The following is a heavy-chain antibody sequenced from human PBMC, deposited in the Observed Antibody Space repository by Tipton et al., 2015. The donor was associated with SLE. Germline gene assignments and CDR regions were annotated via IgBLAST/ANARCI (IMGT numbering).Heavy chain of an antibody. D-gene: IGHD2-15*01. CDR2: IYYSGST. Sequence: TLSLTCTVSGGSISSYYWSWIRQPSGKGLEWIGYIYYSGSTNYNPSLKSRVTISVDTSKNQFSLKLSSVTAADTAVYYCARAQAAPARTYYMDVWGKGTTVTVSS. J-gene: IGHJ6*03. CDR3: ARAQAAPARTYYMDV. V-gene: IGHV4-59*01. CDR1: GGSISSYY.